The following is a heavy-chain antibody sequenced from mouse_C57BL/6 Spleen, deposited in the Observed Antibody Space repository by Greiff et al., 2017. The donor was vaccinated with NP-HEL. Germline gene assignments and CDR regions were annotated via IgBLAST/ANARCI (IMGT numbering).Heavy chain of an antibody. CDR1: GYTFTTYS. J-gene: IGHJ1*03. Sequence: QVQLQQSGAELVKPGASVKMSCKASGYTFTTYSIEWMKQNHGKSLEWIGNFHPSNDDTKYNEKFKGKATLTVDKSSSPVYLELSRLTSDDSAVYYSARQGGASDYGSSDWYFDGWGTGTTVTVSS. CDR2: FHPSNDDT. D-gene: IGHD1-1*01. CDR3: ARQGGASDYGSSDWYFDG. V-gene: IGHV1-47*01.